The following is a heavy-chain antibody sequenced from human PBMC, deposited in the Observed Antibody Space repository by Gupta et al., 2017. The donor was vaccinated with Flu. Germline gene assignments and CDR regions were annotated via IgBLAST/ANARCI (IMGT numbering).Heavy chain of an antibody. J-gene: IGHJ6*01. CDR2: INPNTGGT. V-gene: IGHV1-2*02. CDR3: ARDQDYGDYVSRYYGMDV. D-gene: IGHD4-17*01. Sequence: QVKLVQSGAEVKKPGASVKVSCKASGYNFKGYYPHWVRQAPGQGLEWMGWINPNTGGTNYARKFQGRVTMTRDTSISTAYMELSRLTSDDTAVYFCARDQDYGDYVSRYYGMDVWGEGATVTVSS. CDR1: GYNFKGYY.